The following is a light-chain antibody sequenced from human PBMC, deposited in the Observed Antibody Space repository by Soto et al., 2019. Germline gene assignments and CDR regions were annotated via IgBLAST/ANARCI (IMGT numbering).Light chain of an antibody. CDR2: TNN. CDR1: TSNIESHP. J-gene: IGLJ3*02. CDR3: SSYAGSNNLV. V-gene: IGLV1-44*01. Sequence: QSVLTQPPSASGAPGQRITISCSGDTSNIESHPVNWFQQVPGAAPKLIIKTNNQGPSGVPDRFSGSKSGASASLAIRGLQSEDEGTYYCSSYAGSNNLVFGGGTKLTVL.